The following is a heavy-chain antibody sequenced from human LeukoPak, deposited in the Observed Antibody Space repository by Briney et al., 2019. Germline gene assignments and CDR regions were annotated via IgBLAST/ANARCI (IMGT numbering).Heavy chain of an antibody. CDR3: ARAVVGYDILTGYYDEGAFDI. Sequence: SETLSLTCTVSGGSISSYYWSWIRQPPGKGLEWIGYIYYSGSTNYNPSLKSRVTISVDTSKNQFSLKLSSVTAADTAVYYCARAVVGYDILTGYYDEGAFDIWGQGTMVTVSS. CDR2: IYYSGST. J-gene: IGHJ3*02. D-gene: IGHD3-9*01. CDR1: GGSISSYY. V-gene: IGHV4-59*01.